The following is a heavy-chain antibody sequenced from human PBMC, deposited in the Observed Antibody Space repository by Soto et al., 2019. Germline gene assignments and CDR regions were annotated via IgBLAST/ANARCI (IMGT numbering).Heavy chain of an antibody. V-gene: IGHV2-5*02. D-gene: IGHD2-8*02. Sequence: QITLKESGPTLVKPTQTLTLTCSFSGFSLTTSGVGVGWVRPSPEKALEWVALIFWDDDKRYSPSLRSRLTIAKDTSKNQVVLTLTNVEPVDTATYYCARILTATGAHFASWGKGALVTVSP. CDR3: ARILTATGAHFAS. CDR1: GFSLTTSGVG. J-gene: IGHJ4*02. CDR2: IFWDDDK.